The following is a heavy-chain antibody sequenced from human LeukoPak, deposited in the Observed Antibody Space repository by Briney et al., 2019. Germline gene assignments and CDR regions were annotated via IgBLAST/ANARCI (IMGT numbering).Heavy chain of an antibody. CDR1: GFTFSSYG. Sequence: PGGSLRLSCAASGFTFSSYGMHWVRQAPGKGVERVAVISYDGSNKYYADSVKGRFTISRDNSKNTLYLQMNSLRAEDTAVYYCAKGFDWFFDYWGQGTLVTVSS. V-gene: IGHV3-30*18. CDR2: ISYDGSNK. J-gene: IGHJ4*02. CDR3: AKGFDWFFDY. D-gene: IGHD3-9*01.